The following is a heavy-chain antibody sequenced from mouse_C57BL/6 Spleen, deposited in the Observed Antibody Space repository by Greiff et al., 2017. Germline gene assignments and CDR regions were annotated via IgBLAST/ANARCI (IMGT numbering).Heavy chain of an antibody. J-gene: IGHJ2*01. D-gene: IGHD1-1*01. V-gene: IGHV1-80*01. Sequence: VQLQEPGAELVKPGASVKISCKASGYAFSSYWMNWVKQRPGTGLEWIGKIYPGDGDTNYNGKFKGKATLTVDKSSSTAYMQLSSLTSEDSAVYFCARGRYDSSRFDYWGQGTTLTVSS. CDR1: GYAFSSYW. CDR3: ARGRYDSSRFDY. CDR2: IYPGDGDT.